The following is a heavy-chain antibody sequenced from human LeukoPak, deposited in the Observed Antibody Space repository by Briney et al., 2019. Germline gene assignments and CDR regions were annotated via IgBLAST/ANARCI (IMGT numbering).Heavy chain of an antibody. CDR2: MNPNSGNT. J-gene: IGHJ6*03. CDR3: AGKYSGPGTYYYYYMDV. CDR1: GDTFTSYD. V-gene: IGHV1-8*01. D-gene: IGHD3-10*01. Sequence: GASVKASCKASGDTFTSYDINWVRQATGQGLEWMGWMNPNSGNTGYAQKFQGRVTMTRNTSISTAYMELSSLRSEDTAVYYCAGKYSGPGTYYYYYMDVWGKGTTVTVSS.